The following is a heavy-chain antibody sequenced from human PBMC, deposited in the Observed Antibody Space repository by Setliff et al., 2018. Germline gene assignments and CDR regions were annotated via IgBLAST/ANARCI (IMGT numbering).Heavy chain of an antibody. Sequence: SLRLSCAASGFTVSSSDMSWVRQAPGKGLEWISYISGSGSTIYYADSVKGRFTISKDNAKNSLYLQMNNLRAEDTALYFCARDASGSYGTEYFQHWGQGTLVTVSS. CDR3: ARDASGSYGTEYFQH. CDR1: GFTVSSSD. V-gene: IGHV3-48*03. CDR2: ISGSGSTI. J-gene: IGHJ1*01. D-gene: IGHD1-26*01.